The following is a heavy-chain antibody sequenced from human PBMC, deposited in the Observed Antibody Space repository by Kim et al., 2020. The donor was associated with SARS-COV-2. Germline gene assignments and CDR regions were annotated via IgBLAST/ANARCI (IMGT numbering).Heavy chain of an antibody. CDR3: ARQTIYDSSGSLGY. J-gene: IGHJ4*02. D-gene: IGHD3-22*01. V-gene: IGHV4-39*01. Sequence: NPSLKSRVTISVDTSKNQFSLKLSSVTAADTAVYYCARQTIYDSSGSLGYWGQGTLVTVSS.